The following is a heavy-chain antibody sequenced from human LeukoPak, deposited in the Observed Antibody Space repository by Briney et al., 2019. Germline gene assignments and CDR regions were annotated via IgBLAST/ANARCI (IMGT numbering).Heavy chain of an antibody. CDR3: ARTTVTTLDY. J-gene: IGHJ4*02. CDR1: GGSISSGGYS. V-gene: IGHV4-30-2*05. D-gene: IGHD4-17*01. CDR2: IYHSGST. Sequence: SETLSLTCAVSGGSISSGGYSWSWIRQPPGKGLEWIGYIYHSGSTYYNPSLKSRVTISVDTCKNQFSLKLSSVTAADTAVYYCARTTVTTLDYWGQGTLVTVSS.